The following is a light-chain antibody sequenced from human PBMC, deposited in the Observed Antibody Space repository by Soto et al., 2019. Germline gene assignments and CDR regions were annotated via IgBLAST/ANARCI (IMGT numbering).Light chain of an antibody. J-gene: IGKJ4*01. V-gene: IGKV1-39*01. CDR3: QQSYSAPT. CDR2: AAS. Sequence: DIQMTQSPSSLSASVGDRVTITCRASQSINNYLNWYQQKPGKAPEVLIYAASTVQSGVPSRFSGSGSGTDFTLTISSLQPEDFASYYCQQSYSAPTFGGGTKVEIK. CDR1: QSINNY.